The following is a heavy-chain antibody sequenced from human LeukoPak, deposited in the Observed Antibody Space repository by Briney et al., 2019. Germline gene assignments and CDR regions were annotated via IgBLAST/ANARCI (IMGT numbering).Heavy chain of an antibody. D-gene: IGHD3-16*02. Sequence: SETLSLTCTVSGGSISSYYWSWIRQPPGKGLEWIGYIYYSGSTNYNPSLKSQVTISVDTSKNQFSLKLSSVTAADTAVYYCAEFLGAFIGYSGHWFHPGGQETLVTLS. V-gene: IGHV4-59*01. CDR2: IYYSGST. CDR1: GGSISSYY. CDR3: AEFLGAFIGYSGHWFHP. J-gene: IGHJ5*02.